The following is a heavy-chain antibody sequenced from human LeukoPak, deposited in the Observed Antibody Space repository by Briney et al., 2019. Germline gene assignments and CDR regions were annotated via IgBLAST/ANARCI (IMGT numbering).Heavy chain of an antibody. CDR3: VGEIGPRSFDY. CDR1: GFTFSSYA. CDR2: ISYDGSSK. Sequence: GGSLRLSCAASGFTFSSYAMHWARQAPGKGLEWVAVISYDGSSKYYADSVKGRITISRDNSINALYLQMNSLRLDDTAVYYCVGEIGPRSFDYWGQGTLVTVSS. V-gene: IGHV3-30-3*01. D-gene: IGHD3-16*01. J-gene: IGHJ4*02.